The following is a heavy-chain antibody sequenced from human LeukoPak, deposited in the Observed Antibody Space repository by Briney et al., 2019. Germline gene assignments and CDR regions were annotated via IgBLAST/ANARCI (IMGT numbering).Heavy chain of an antibody. CDR3: VRQFAS. CDR1: GFTFSDHI. Sequence: GGSLRLSCAASGFTFSDHIMNWVRQLLGKRLEWVAYVSGSGSTVYYADSVKGRFTISRDNGKSSLYLQMNSLRVEDTALYYCVRQFASWGQGTLVTVSS. CDR2: VSGSGSTV. V-gene: IGHV3-48*01. J-gene: IGHJ4*02.